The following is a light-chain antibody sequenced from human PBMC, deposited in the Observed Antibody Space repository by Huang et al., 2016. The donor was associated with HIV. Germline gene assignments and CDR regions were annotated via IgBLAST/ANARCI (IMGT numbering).Light chain of an antibody. J-gene: IGKJ1*01. CDR3: LQHSDYPGT. CDR1: QGINNY. V-gene: IGKV1-17*03. Sequence: DIQMTQSPSSLSASVGDRVTITWRASQGINNYVAWFQQKPGKVPKRLIYAASSLQSGVPPRFSGSGSGTEFTLTINGLQPDDFATYYCLQHSDYPGTFGQGTKVEIK. CDR2: AAS.